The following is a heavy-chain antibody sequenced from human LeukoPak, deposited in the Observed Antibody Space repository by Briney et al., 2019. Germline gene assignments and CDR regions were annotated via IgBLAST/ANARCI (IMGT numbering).Heavy chain of an antibody. Sequence: ASVKVSCKASGYTFTSYYMNWVRQAPGQGLEWMGRIITIIGTANYAQKFKGRVTITTDESTSTAYMELSSLRSEDPAVYYCARGTPDSSGQGVWGQGTMVTVSS. CDR2: IITIIGTA. J-gene: IGHJ3*01. CDR3: ARGTPDSSGQGV. V-gene: IGHV1-69*05. D-gene: IGHD3-22*01. CDR1: GYTFTSYY.